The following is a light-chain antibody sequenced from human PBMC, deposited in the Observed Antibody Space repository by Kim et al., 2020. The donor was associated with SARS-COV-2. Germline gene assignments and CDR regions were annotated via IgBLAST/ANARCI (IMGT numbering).Light chain of an antibody. V-gene: IGKV1-5*03. Sequence: SASVGDTLTITCRASQNVQNWVAWYQQKPGQVPKLLVEKASHLQSGVPPRFSGSGFGSHFTLTITTLQPDDFASYYCQQYHTGSTFSQGTKVDIK. CDR2: KAS. J-gene: IGKJ1*01. CDR3: QQYHTGST. CDR1: QNVQNW.